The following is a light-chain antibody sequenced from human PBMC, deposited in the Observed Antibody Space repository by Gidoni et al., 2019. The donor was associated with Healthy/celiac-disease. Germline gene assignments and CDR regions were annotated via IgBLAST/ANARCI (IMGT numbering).Light chain of an antibody. CDR1: QSVSSN. CDR2: GAS. Sequence: EIVMTQSTATLSVAPGERATLSCRASQSVSSNLAWYQQKPGQAPSLLIYGASTRATGIPARFSGSGSGTEFTLTISSLQSEDFAVYYCQQYNNWPSLTFXGXTKVEIK. J-gene: IGKJ4*01. CDR3: QQYNNWPSLT. V-gene: IGKV3-15*01.